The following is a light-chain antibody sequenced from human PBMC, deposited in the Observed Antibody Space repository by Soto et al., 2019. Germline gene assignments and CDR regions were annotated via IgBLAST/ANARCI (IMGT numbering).Light chain of an antibody. Sequence: EVVLPKSTGTLSLSPGERATLSCRASQSVSSSYLAWYQQKPGQAPRLLIYLASARATGIPGRFSGSGSGTEFTLTISSLQSEDFATYYCHQDNDWPLTFGGGTKVDIK. CDR3: HQDNDWPLT. CDR1: QSVSSSY. J-gene: IGKJ4*01. CDR2: LAS. V-gene: IGKV3-15*01.